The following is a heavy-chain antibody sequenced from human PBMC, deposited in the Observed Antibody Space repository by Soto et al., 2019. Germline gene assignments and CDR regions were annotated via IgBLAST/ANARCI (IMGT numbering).Heavy chain of an antibody. Sequence: EVQLVESGGALVQPGGSLRLSCAASGFTFSNYWMTWIRQAPGKGLEWVANIKQDSSEKHYGDSVRDRFTVSRDNAQSSLYLQMNSLRAEDTAVYYCVTDLIVEVSSLYYWGQGTLVTVSS. CDR1: GFTFSNYW. CDR3: VTDLIVEVSSLYY. V-gene: IGHV3-7*03. CDR2: IKQDSSEK. J-gene: IGHJ4*02. D-gene: IGHD2-15*01.